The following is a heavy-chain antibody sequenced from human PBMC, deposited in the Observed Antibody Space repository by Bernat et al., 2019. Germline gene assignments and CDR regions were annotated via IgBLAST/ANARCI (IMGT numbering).Heavy chain of an antibody. Sequence: QVQLVQSGAEVKKPGASVKVSCKASGYTFTSYGISWVRQAPGQGLEWMGWISAYNGNTNYAQKLQGRVTITTDTSTSTAYMELRSLRSDDTAVYYCARRDRRVGVTYYGYYYPESYWGQGTLVTVSS. D-gene: IGHD4-17*01. CDR1: GYTFTSYG. V-gene: IGHV1-18*01. CDR3: ARRDRRVGVTYYGYYYPESY. J-gene: IGHJ4*02. CDR2: ISAYNGNT.